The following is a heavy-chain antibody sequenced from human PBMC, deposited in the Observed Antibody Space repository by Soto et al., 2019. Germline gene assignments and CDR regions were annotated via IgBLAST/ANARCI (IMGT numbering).Heavy chain of an antibody. CDR2: IRPSGGGT. CDR3: AREPKEGFYFDY. Sequence: ASVKVSCKXSGYTFIDYYIQWARQAPGQGLEWLGIIRPSGGGTEYAQSFQGRVTMTRDTSTSTVYMELTSLTSEDSAVYFCAREPKEGFYFDYWGQGTPVTVSS. J-gene: IGHJ4*02. CDR1: GYTFIDYY. V-gene: IGHV1-46*01.